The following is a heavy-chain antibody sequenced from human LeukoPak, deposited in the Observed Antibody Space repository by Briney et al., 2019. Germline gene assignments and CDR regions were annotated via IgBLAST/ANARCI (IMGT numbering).Heavy chain of an antibody. CDR3: ATDPISEYDGPYYFDY. CDR2: IYYSGST. D-gene: IGHD2-8*01. V-gene: IGHV4-39*07. J-gene: IGHJ4*02. CDR1: GGSISSSSYY. Sequence: SETLSLTCTVSGGSISSSSYYWGWIRPPPGKGLEWIVCIYYSGSTYYNPSRKSRVTISVDTSKNHFSLKLRSVAATDLACRVYATDPISEYDGPYYFDYWGQGTLVTVSS.